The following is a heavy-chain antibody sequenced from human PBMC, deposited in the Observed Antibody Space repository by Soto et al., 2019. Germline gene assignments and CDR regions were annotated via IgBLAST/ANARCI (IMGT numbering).Heavy chain of an antibody. Sequence: GESLKISCKGSGYSFTSYWIGWVRQMPGKGLEWMGIIYPGDSDTRYSPSFQGQVTISADKSISTAYLQWSSLKASDTAMYYCARQEFIQSYGYFYYYGMDVWGQGTTVTVSS. J-gene: IGHJ6*02. CDR3: ARQEFIQSYGYFYYYGMDV. CDR2: IYPGDSDT. D-gene: IGHD5-18*01. V-gene: IGHV5-51*01. CDR1: GYSFTSYW.